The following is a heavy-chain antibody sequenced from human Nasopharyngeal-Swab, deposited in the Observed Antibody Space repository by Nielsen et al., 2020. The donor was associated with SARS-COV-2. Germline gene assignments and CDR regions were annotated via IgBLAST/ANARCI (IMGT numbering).Heavy chain of an antibody. CDR3: ATPVAVAGRGRWFDP. D-gene: IGHD6-19*01. V-gene: IGHV4-39*01. J-gene: IGHJ5*02. CDR2: IYNSGTT. Sequence: VRQMPGKGLGWIGTIYNSGTTYTNPSLKSRASISIDMSNNQLSLELTSVTAADTAVYYCATPVAVAGRGRWFDPWGQGTLVTVSS.